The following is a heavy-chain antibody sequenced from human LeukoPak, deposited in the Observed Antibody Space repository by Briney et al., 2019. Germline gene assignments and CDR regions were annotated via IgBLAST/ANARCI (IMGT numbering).Heavy chain of an antibody. D-gene: IGHD2-2*01. CDR1: GYTFTSYD. V-gene: IGHV1-8*01. J-gene: IGHJ4*02. CDR3: ARGKGRGDCSSTSCSFDY. Sequence: ASVKVSCKASGYTFTSYDINWVRQATGQGLEWMGWMNPNSGNTGYAQKFQGRVTVTRNTSISTAYMELSSLRSEDTAVYYCARGKGRGDCSSTSCSFDYWGQGTLVTVSS. CDR2: MNPNSGNT.